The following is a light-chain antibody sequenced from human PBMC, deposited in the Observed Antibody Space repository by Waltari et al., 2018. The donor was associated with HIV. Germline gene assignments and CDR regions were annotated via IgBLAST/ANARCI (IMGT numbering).Light chain of an antibody. CDR1: QSVSSSY. V-gene: IGKV3-20*01. J-gene: IGKJ5*01. CDR2: GAS. Sequence: EIVLTQSPGTLSLSPGERATISCRASQSVSSSYLAWYQQKPGQAPRLLIYGASSRATGIPDRFSGSGSGTDFTLTISRLEPEDFAVYYCQQYGSSPATFGQGTRLEIK. CDR3: QQYGSSPAT.